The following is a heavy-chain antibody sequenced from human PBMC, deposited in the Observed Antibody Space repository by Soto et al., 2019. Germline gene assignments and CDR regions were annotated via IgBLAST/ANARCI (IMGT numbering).Heavy chain of an antibody. Sequence: TLSVTCTVSGGSVRSVDYYWSWIRQPPGKGLEWIGHIYYTGTTYYSPSLKSRVTISLDTSKNQISLKLSSVTAADTAVYYCARDLKMVTTSYYHYFLDVWGQGATVTVSS. J-gene: IGHJ6*02. CDR1: GGSVRSVDYY. CDR3: ARDLKMVTTSYYHYFLDV. V-gene: IGHV4-30-4*01. CDR2: IYYTGTT. D-gene: IGHD4-17*01.